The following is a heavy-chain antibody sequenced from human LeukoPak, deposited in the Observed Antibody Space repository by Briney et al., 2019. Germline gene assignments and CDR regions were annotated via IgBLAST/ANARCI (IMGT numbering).Heavy chain of an antibody. CDR2: ISGSGGST. J-gene: IGHJ4*02. V-gene: IGHV3-23*01. CDR1: GFTFSNYA. CDR3: AKDPGTYCSGGSCIFDY. D-gene: IGHD2-15*01. Sequence: GGSLRLSCAASGFTFSNYAMSWVRQAPGKGLEWVSAISGSGGSTYYADSVKGRFTISRDNSKNTLYLQMNSLRAEDTAVYYCAKDPGTYCSGGSCIFDYWGQGTLVTVSS.